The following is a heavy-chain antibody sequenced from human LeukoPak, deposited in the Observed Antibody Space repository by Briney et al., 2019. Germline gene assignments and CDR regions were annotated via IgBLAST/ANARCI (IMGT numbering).Heavy chain of an antibody. CDR1: GFTFSSYS. CDR2: VYYSGST. CDR3: ARYLSDYDILTGYRWESPIDY. Sequence: GSLRLSCAASGFTFSSYSMNWVRQAPGKGLEWIGSVYYSGSTYYNPSLKSRVTISVDTSKNQFSLKLSSVTAADTAVYYCARYLSDYDILTGYRWESPIDYWGQGTLVTVSS. D-gene: IGHD3-9*01. J-gene: IGHJ4*02. V-gene: IGHV4-59*05.